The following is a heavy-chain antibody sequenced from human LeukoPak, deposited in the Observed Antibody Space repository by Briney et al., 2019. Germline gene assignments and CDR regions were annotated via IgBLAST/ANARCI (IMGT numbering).Heavy chain of an antibody. CDR2: MNPNSGNT. CDR1: GYTFTSYD. J-gene: IGHJ5*02. V-gene: IGHV1-8*01. D-gene: IGHD3-3*01. CDR3: ARGGYDFWSGYYGNGFDP. Sequence: ASVKVSCKASGYTFTSYDINWVRQATGQGREWMGWMNPNSGNTGYAQKFQGRVTMTRNTSISTAYMELSSLRSEDTAVSYCARGGYDFWSGYYGNGFDPWGQGTLVTVSS.